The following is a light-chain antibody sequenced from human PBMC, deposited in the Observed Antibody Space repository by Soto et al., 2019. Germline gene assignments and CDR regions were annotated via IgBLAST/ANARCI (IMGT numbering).Light chain of an antibody. CDR3: QQYSRSPQT. V-gene: IGKV3-20*01. Sequence: EIVLTQSPGTLSLSPGERGTLSCRASQSVSSNYLAWYQQKPGQAPRLLIYAGSRRATGIPDRFIGSGSGTDFTLTISRLEPEDFAVYYCQQYSRSPQTFGRGTKVEIK. CDR1: QSVSSNY. J-gene: IGKJ1*01. CDR2: AGS.